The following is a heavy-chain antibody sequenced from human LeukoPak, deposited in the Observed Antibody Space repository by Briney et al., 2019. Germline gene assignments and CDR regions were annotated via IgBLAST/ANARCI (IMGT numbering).Heavy chain of an antibody. Sequence: SGGSLRLSCAVSGYAFSSHGLTWVRQAPGKGLEWVSTINGPGDNPYYAETVKGRFTISRDNSKNTLYLQMHSLRAEDTAIYYCAKVSVCYGCYLDFWGQGTLVTVS. D-gene: IGHD3-16*01. V-gene: IGHV3-23*01. CDR3: AKVSVCYGCYLDF. CDR1: GYAFSSHG. CDR2: INGPGDNP. J-gene: IGHJ4*02.